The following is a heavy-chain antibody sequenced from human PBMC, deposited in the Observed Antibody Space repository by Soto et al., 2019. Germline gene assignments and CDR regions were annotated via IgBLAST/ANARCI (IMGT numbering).Heavy chain of an antibody. CDR2: INPSGGST. CDR3: TRTLTPNPAEYFQH. Sequence: VASVKVSCKASGYTFTRYYMHWVRQAPGQGLEWMGLINPSGGSTSYAQKFQGRVTMTRDTSTSTVYMELSSLRSEDTAVYYCTRTLTPNPAEYFQHWGQGTLVTVSS. CDR1: GYTFTRYY. D-gene: IGHD3-16*01. V-gene: IGHV1-46*03. J-gene: IGHJ1*01.